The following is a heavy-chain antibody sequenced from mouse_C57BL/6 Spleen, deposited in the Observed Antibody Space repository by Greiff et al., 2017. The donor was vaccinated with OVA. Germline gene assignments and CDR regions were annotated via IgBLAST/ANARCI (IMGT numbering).Heavy chain of an antibody. D-gene: IGHD2-4*01. CDR2: INPNNGGT. V-gene: IGHV1-26*01. CDR3: AYDYDAAD. J-gene: IGHJ3*01. CDR1: GYKFTDYY. Sequence: EVQLQQSGPELVKPGASVKISCKASGYKFTDYYMNWVKQSHGKSLEWIGDINPNNGGTSYNQKFKGKATLTVDKSSSTAYMELRSLTSEDSAVYYCAYDYDAADWGKGTLVTVSA.